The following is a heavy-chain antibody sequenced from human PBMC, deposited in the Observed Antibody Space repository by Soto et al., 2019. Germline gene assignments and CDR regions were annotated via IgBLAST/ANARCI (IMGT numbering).Heavy chain of an antibody. V-gene: IGHV4-31*01. CDR1: GGSISSGGYY. Sequence: QVQLQESGPGLVKPSQTLSLTCTVSGGSISSGGYYWSWIRQHPGKGLEWIGYIYYSGSTYYNPSLKXXVXIXXDTSKNQFSLKLSSVTAADTAVYYCARDLSGGMDVWGQGTTVTVSS. CDR2: IYYSGST. D-gene: IGHD3-16*02. CDR3: ARDLSGGMDV. J-gene: IGHJ6*02.